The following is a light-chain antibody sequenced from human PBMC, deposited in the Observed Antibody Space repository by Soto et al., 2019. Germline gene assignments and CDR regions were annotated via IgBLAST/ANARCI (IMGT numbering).Light chain of an antibody. CDR1: QSVISS. V-gene: IGKV3-11*01. J-gene: IGKJ1*01. Sequence: EIELTQSPATLSLSLGERATLTCRASQSVISSLSLYQQKPVKAPCLLISDASSWATGIPARFSGSGSGTDFTLTSSSLEPEDFAVYYCQQRSNWPTFGPGTKVDIK. CDR2: DAS. CDR3: QQRSNWPT.